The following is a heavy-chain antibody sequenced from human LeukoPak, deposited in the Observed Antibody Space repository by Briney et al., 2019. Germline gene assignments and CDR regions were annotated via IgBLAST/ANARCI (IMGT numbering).Heavy chain of an antibody. Sequence: SQTLSLTCTVSGGSISSEDYYWSWIRQPPGKGLEWMGYIFYSGSTYYTPSLKSRLTISVDMSKNQFSLKLGSVTAADTAVYYCARRPYGSGSYEDYWGQGTPVTVSS. CDR1: GGSISSEDYY. J-gene: IGHJ4*02. V-gene: IGHV4-30-4*01. CDR2: IFYSGST. D-gene: IGHD3-10*01. CDR3: ARRPYGSGSYEDY.